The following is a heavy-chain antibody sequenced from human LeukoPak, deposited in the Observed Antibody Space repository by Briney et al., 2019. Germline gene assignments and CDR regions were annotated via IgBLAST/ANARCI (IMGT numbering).Heavy chain of an antibody. Sequence: PGGSLRLSCAASGFTFSSYSMNWVRQAPGKGLEWVSSISSSSSYIYYADSVKGRFTISRDNAKNSLYLQMNSLRAEDTAVYYCASLPITTYYDILTGLAPYDYWGQGTLVTVSS. CDR2: ISSSSSYI. D-gene: IGHD3-9*01. CDR1: GFTFSSYS. CDR3: ASLPITTYYDILTGLAPYDY. V-gene: IGHV3-21*01. J-gene: IGHJ4*02.